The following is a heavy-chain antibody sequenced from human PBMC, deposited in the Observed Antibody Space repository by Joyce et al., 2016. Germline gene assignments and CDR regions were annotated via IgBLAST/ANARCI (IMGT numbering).Heavy chain of an antibody. CDR3: ARDYLYGMDV. D-gene: IGHD2/OR15-2a*01. CDR2: IYSDSST. CDR1: GFTVSSYY. J-gene: IGHJ6*02. Sequence: EVQLVESGGGLIQPGGSLRLSCAASGFTVSSYYMTWVRQAPGKGLEWVSVIYSDSSTYYAYSVKGRFTIARDNSKNTLYLQMNSLRAEDTAVYYCARDYLYGMDVWGQGTTVTVSS. V-gene: IGHV3-53*01.